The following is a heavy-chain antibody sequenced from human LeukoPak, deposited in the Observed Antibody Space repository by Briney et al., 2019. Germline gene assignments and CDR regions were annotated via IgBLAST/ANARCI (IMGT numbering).Heavy chain of an antibody. CDR2: IYHSGST. J-gene: IGHJ3*02. Sequence: SETLSLTCTVSGGSISSSSYYWGWIRQPPGKGLEWIGYIYHSGSTYYNPSLKSRVTISVDRSKNQFSLKLSSVTAADTAVYYCARDNLGVSIAGTGAFDIWGQGTMVTVSS. CDR3: ARDNLGVSIAGTGAFDI. CDR1: GGSISSSSYY. D-gene: IGHD6-13*01. V-gene: IGHV4-39*07.